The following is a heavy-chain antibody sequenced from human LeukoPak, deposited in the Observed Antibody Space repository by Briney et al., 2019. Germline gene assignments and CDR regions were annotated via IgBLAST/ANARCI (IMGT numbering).Heavy chain of an antibody. Sequence: GRSLRLSGAASGFTFSSYGMHWVRQAPGKGLEWVAVIWYDGSNKYYADSVKGRFTISRDNSKNTLYLQMNSLRAEDTAVYYCARAPDYADYGRYFDYWGQGTLVTVSS. CDR3: ARAPDYADYGRYFDY. CDR1: GFTFSSYG. J-gene: IGHJ4*02. D-gene: IGHD4-17*01. CDR2: IWYDGSNK. V-gene: IGHV3-33*01.